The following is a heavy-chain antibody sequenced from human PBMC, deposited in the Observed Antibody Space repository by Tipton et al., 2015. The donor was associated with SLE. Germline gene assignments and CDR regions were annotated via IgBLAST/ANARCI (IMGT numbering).Heavy chain of an antibody. J-gene: IGHJ4*02. CDR3: ARGSYYFDSSDYLDF. Sequence: GSLRLSCAASGFTFSTYVMHWVRQAPGKGLEWVSSISTSSSYIYFADSVKGRFTISRDNAKNSLYLQMNSPRAEDTAVYYCARGSYYFDSSDYLDFWGQGTLVTVSS. D-gene: IGHD3-22*01. V-gene: IGHV3-21*01. CDR2: ISTSSSYI. CDR1: GFTFSTYV.